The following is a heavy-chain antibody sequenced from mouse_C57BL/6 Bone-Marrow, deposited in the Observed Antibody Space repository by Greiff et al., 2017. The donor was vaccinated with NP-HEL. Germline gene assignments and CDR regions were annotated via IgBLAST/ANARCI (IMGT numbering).Heavy chain of an antibody. J-gene: IGHJ2*01. CDR2: IDPEDGET. V-gene: IGHV14-2*01. Sequence: VQLQQSGAELVKPGASVKLSCTASGFNIKDYYMHWVKQRTEQGLEWIGRIDPEDGETKYAPNFQGKATITSDTSSNTAYLQLSSLTSEDTAVYYCARRTVVEFDYWGQGTTLTVSS. CDR1: GFNIKDYY. CDR3: ARRTVVEFDY. D-gene: IGHD1-1*01.